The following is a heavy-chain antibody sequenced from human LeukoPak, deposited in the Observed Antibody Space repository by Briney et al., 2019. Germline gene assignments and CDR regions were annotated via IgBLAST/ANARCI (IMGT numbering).Heavy chain of an antibody. CDR1: GYSFANYW. CDR2: IYPDDSDT. Sequence: GESLKISCKGSGYSFANYWIGWVRQMPGKGLEWMGIIYPDDSDTRYSPSLQGQVTISADKSISTAYLQWSSLKASDTAMYYCTRQYYASGTYYNIGYWGQGTLVTVSS. D-gene: IGHD3-10*01. V-gene: IGHV5-51*01. J-gene: IGHJ4*02. CDR3: TRQYYASGTYYNIGY.